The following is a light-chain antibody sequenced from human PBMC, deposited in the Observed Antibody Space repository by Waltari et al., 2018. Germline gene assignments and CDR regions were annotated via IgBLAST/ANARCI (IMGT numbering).Light chain of an antibody. Sequence: DIVMTQSPLSLSVTPGEPASISCRSSQSLMHSRNGYNYLDWFLQKPGQSPQLLIYLGSFRASGVPDRFSGSGSGTDFTLTISRVEAEDVGVYYCMEGRQTTPRFSFSPGTIVEMK. J-gene: IGKJ3*01. V-gene: IGKV2-28*01. CDR1: QSLMHSRNGYNY. CDR2: LGS. CDR3: MEGRQTTPRFS.